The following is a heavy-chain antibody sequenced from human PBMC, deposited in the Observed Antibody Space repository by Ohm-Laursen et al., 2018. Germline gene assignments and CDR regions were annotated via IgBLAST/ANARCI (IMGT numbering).Heavy chain of an antibody. V-gene: IGHV4-59*01. CDR1: GGSISSYY. CDR2: IYYSGST. CDR3: ARVLSGRKAIDY. D-gene: IGHD3-10*01. J-gene: IGHJ4*02. Sequence: TLSLTCAVSGGSISSYYWSWIRQPPGKGLEWIGYIYYSGSTNYNPSLKSRVTISVDTSKNQFSLKLSSVTAADTAVYYCARVLSGRKAIDYWGQGTLVTVSS.